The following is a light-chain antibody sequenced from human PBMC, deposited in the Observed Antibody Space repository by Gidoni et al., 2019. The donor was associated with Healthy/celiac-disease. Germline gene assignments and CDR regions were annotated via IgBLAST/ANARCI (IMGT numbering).Light chain of an antibody. CDR3: QSYDTSLSAYV. CDR2: AIR. Sequence: QSVLTQPPSVSGAPGQKITISCTGSSSHLGAGHHVHWYQHLPGTAPKVLIFAIRNRPAGVPDRFSASKSGTSASLVITGLQPEDETDYYCQSYDTSLSAYVFGTGTKVTVL. V-gene: IGLV1-40*01. CDR1: SSHLGAGHH. J-gene: IGLJ1*01.